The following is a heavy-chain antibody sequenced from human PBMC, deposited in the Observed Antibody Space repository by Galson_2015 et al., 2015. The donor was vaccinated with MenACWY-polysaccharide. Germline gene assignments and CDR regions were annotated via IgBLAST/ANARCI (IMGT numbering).Heavy chain of an antibody. Sequence: QSGAEVKKPGESLKISCKASGYIFNNYWIGWVRQMPDKGLEWMGRIFPDNSDPRYSPSFQGQVTVSVDKSTSTAYLHLSGLKASDTGMYYCARLRWLGGQFYCDFWGQGCLVTVSS. CDR2: IFPDNSDP. V-gene: IGHV5-51*03. CDR1: GYIFNNYW. J-gene: IGHJ4*02. D-gene: IGHD5-24*01. CDR3: ARLRWLGGQFYCDF.